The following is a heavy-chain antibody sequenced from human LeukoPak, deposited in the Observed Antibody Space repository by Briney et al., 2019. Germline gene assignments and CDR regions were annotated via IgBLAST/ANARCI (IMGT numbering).Heavy chain of an antibody. CDR2: FDPEDGET. CDR3: ASTYYYDTSYGMDV. CDR1: GYTLTELS. V-gene: IGHV1-24*01. D-gene: IGHD3-22*01. Sequence: ASVKVSCKVSGYTLTELSMHWVRQAPGKGLEWMGGFDPEDGETIYAQKFQGWVTMTRDTSISTAYMELRRLRSDDTAVYYCASTYYYDTSYGMDVWGQGTTVTVSS. J-gene: IGHJ6*02.